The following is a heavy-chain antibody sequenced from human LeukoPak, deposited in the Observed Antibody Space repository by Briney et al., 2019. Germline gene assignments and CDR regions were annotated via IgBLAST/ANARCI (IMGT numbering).Heavy chain of an antibody. CDR2: ISGSGGST. J-gene: IGHJ4*02. CDR3: GGAQGSSTCSTVDH. CDR1: GFTFSSYA. V-gene: IGHV3-23*01. D-gene: IGHD6-13*01. Sequence: PGGSLRLSCAASGFTFSSYAMSWVRQAPGKGLEWVSAISGSGGSTYYADSVKGRFTISRDNSKNTLYLQMNSLRAEDTAVYYCGGAQGSSTCSTVDHWGQGTLVTVSS.